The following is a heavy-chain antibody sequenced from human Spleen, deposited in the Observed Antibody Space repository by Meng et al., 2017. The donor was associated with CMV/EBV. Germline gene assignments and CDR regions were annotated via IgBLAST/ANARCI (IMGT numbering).Heavy chain of an antibody. CDR2: VGAESGYT. CDR3: ARAGAAVTTNFDF. CDR1: GYNFDIYG. J-gene: IGHJ4*02. Sequence: KASGYNFDIYGITWVRQAPGQGLEWVGWVGAESGYTNYGQKFQGRVTVTADTFTNTAYMEMRSLRSDDSAMYYCARAGAAVTTNFDFWGQGTLVTVSS. D-gene: IGHD4-17*01. V-gene: IGHV1-18*01.